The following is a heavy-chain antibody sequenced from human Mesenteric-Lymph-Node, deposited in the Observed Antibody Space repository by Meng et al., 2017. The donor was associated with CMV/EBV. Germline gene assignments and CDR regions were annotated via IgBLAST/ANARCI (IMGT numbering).Heavy chain of an antibody. J-gene: IGHJ4*02. Sequence: GGSLRLSCEASGFTFSYFPMSWVRQAPGKGLVWVSRINSDGSSTSYADSVKGRFTISRDNAKNTLYLQMNSLRAEDTAVYYCATVVDYWGQGTLVTVSS. CDR2: INSDGSST. CDR1: GFTFSYFP. CDR3: ATVVDY. V-gene: IGHV3-74*01.